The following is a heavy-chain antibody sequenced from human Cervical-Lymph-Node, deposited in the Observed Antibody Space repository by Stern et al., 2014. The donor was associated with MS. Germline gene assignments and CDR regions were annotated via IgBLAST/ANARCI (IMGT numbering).Heavy chain of an antibody. Sequence: VQLVQSGPEVKKPGESLRISCKGSGYNFNNYWIAWVRQMPGKGLDWMGIIYPGDSETIHSPSFKGQVTISADKSITTAYLQWSSLKASDTAMYYCARIRGRFGYDAFDLWGQGTMVTVSS. D-gene: IGHD3-16*01. CDR1: GYNFNNYW. CDR2: IYPGDSET. J-gene: IGHJ3*01. CDR3: ARIRGRFGYDAFDL. V-gene: IGHV5-51*01.